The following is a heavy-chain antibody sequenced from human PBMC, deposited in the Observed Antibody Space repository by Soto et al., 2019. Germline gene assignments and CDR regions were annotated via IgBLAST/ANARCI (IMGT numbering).Heavy chain of an antibody. Sequence: QVQLVQSEGELRQPGASVTVSCRASGYTFTSYGIIWVRQAPGQGLEWMGYISPNSGATTYAQNLQGRLTLTTDTYTSTAYMELRSLSSDDTAIYYCVREMWNRSGPQNFFDYWGLGALVTVSS. J-gene: IGHJ4*02. CDR1: GYTFTSYG. V-gene: IGHV1-18*01. CDR3: VREMWNRSGPQNFFDY. CDR2: ISPNSGAT. D-gene: IGHD6-25*01.